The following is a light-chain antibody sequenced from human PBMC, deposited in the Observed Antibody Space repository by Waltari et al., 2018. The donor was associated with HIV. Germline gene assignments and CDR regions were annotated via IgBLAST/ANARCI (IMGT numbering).Light chain of an antibody. J-gene: IGLJ1*01. CDR1: SSRLGTNYD. V-gene: IGLV1-40*01. CDR2: GDY. CDR3: QSYDTIVGGFYV. Sequence: QSVLTQPPSVSGAPGPRVTISCSGSSSRLGTNYDVHWYQQLPRAAPKLLIYGDYNRPSGVPERFSASRSGTSASLAITGLQPEDEADYYCQSYDTIVGGFYVFGTGTKVTV.